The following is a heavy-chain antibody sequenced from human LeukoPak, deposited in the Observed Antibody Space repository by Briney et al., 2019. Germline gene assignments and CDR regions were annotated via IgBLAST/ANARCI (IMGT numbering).Heavy chain of an antibody. V-gene: IGHV1-18*01. CDR2: ISACNGNT. D-gene: IGHD3-3*01. CDR1: GYTFTSYG. CDR3: ARDYKVAGRIFGVVIIGY. Sequence: ASVKVSCKASGYTFTSYGISWVRQAPGQGLEWMGWISACNGNTNYAQKLQGRVTMTTDTSTSTAYMELRSLRSDDTAVYYCARDYKVAGRIFGVVIIGYWGQGTLVTVSS. J-gene: IGHJ4*02.